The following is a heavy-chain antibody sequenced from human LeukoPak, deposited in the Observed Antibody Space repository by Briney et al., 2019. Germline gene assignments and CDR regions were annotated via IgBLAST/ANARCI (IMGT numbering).Heavy chain of an antibody. J-gene: IGHJ4*02. CDR2: IKTDGGGT. D-gene: IGHD3-3*01. CDR3: ARGGHIYDFWSGYYTDNFDY. Sequence: GGSLRLSCAASGFTFSSYWMNWVRHAPGKGLVWVSRIKTDGGGTSYEDSVKGRFTISRDSAKNSLYLQMNSLRAEDTAVYYCARGGHIYDFWSGYYTDNFDYWGQGTLVAVSS. V-gene: IGHV3-74*01. CDR1: GFTFSSYW.